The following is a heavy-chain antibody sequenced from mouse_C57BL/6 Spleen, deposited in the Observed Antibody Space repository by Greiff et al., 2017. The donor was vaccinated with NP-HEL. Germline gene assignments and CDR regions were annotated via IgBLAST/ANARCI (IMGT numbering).Heavy chain of an antibody. D-gene: IGHD1-1*01. CDR3: ARDSSSYWYCDV. J-gene: IGHJ1*03. CDR2: ISDGGSYT. V-gene: IGHV5-4*01. Sequence: EVQRVESGGGLVKPGGSLKLSCAASGFTFSSYAMSWVRQTPETRLEWVATISDGGSYTYYPDNVKGRFTISRDNAKNNLYLQMSHLKSEDTAMYYCARDSSSYWYCDVWGTGTTVTVSS. CDR1: GFTFSSYA.